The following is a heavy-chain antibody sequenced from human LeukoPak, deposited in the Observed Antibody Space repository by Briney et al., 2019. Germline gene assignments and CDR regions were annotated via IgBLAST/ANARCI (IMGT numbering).Heavy chain of an antibody. CDR2: IYYSGST. J-gene: IGHJ5*02. Sequence: SETLSLTCTVSGGSISSSSYSWGWIRQPPGKGLEWIGSIYYSGSTSYNLSLKSRVTISVHTSKNQFSLQLSSVTAADTAVYYCARPTVTSYNWFDPWGQGTLVTVSS. CDR1: GGSISSSSYS. CDR3: ARPTVTSYNWFDP. D-gene: IGHD4-17*01. V-gene: IGHV4-39*01.